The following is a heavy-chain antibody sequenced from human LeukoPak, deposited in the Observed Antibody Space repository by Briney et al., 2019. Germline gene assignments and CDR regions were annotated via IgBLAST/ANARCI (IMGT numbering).Heavy chain of an antibody. V-gene: IGHV3-30-3*01. J-gene: IGHJ3*01. CDR1: GFTFSNYA. CDR2: ISGDGSNK. Sequence: GGSLRLSCAASGFTFSNYAVHWVRQAPGKGLEWVALISGDGSNKYYTNSVKGRFTISRDNSKNTLYLQMNGLRAEDTAVYYCATRTSGAFDFWGQGTMVIVS. CDR3: ATRTSGAFDF.